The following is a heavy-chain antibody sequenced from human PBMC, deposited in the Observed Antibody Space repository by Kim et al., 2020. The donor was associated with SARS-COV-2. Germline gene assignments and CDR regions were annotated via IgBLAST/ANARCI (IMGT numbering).Heavy chain of an antibody. D-gene: IGHD1-26*01. CDR1: GFTFNTYG. CDR3: AKSFSGSYFGYDY. J-gene: IGHJ4*02. V-gene: IGHV3-30*18. CDR2: ISYDGSNK. Sequence: GGSLRLSCAASGFTFNTYGMHWVRQAPGKGLEWVAVISYDGSNKYYADSVKGRFTISRDNSKHTLYLQMNSLVIEDTAVSYCAKSFSGSYFGYDYWGQGTLVTVSS.